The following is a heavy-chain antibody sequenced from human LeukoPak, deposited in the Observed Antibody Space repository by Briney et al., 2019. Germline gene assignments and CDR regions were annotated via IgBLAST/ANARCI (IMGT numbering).Heavy chain of an antibody. CDR3: TRTYDFWSGWDFDY. Sequence: PGRSLRLSCAASGFIFSNYGMHWVRQAPGKGLEWVSGILTSGISTYYADSVKGRFTISRDNSKNTLYLQMNSLRADDTAVYYCTRTYDFWSGWDFDYWGQGTLVTVSS. CDR1: GFIFSNYG. CDR2: ILTSGIST. D-gene: IGHD3-3*01. V-gene: IGHV3-NL1*01. J-gene: IGHJ4*02.